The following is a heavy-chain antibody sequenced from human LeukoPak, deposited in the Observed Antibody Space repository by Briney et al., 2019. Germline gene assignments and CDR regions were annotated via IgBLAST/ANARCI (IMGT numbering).Heavy chain of an antibody. J-gene: IGHJ4*02. CDR3: AKASLGYCSSTSCYHFDY. CDR2: ISGIGGST. Sequence: GGSLRLSCAASGFTFSSYAMSWVRQAPGKGLEWVSAISGIGGSTYYADPVKGRFPISRDNSKSTLYLQMNSLRAEDTAVYYCAKASLGYCSSTSCYHFDYWGQGTLVTVSS. D-gene: IGHD2-2*01. V-gene: IGHV3-23*01. CDR1: GFTFSSYA.